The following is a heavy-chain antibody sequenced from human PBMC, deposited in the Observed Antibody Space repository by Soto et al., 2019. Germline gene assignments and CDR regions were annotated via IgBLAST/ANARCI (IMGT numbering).Heavy chain of an antibody. D-gene: IGHD3-22*01. J-gene: IGHJ4*01. CDR2: IKSKTDGGTT. V-gene: IGHV3-15*07. Sequence: GGSLRLSCAASGFTFSNAWINWVRQAPRKEMEWIGRIKSKTDGGTTNYAEPVKGRFAISRDDSYNMVYLQMISLIIEDTAVYYCTTDSYSTIIIVRFDYWGHGTLVTVSS. CDR3: TTDSYSTIIIVRFDY. CDR1: GFTFSNAW.